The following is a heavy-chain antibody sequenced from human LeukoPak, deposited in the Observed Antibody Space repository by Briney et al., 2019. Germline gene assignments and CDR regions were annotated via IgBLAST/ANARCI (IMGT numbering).Heavy chain of an antibody. CDR1: GFTFSSYT. CDR3: ARDPLEWEFDNWSTP. J-gene: IGHJ5*02. Sequence: PGGSLRLSCAGSGFTFSSYTMNWVRHAPGKGLEWVSSISESSVYINYADSVKGRFTISRDNAKYSLYLQMTSLRAEDTAVYYCARDPLEWEFDNWSTPGAREPWSPSPQ. CDR2: ISESSVYI. D-gene: IGHD1-26*01. V-gene: IGHV3-21*01.